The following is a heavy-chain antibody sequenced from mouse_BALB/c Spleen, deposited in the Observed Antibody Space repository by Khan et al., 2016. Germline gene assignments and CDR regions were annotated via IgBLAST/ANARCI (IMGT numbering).Heavy chain of an antibody. Sequence: EVELVESGGGLVKPGGSLKLSCVASGFTFSSFAMSWVRQSPEKRLEWVAEISSGGSYTYYPDTVTGRFTISRDNAKNTLYLEMRSLRSEDTAMYYCARDYGSSPFAYWGQGTLVTVSA. CDR3: ARDYGSSPFAY. CDR1: GFTFSSFA. V-gene: IGHV5-9-4*01. D-gene: IGHD1-1*01. CDR2: ISSGGSYT. J-gene: IGHJ3*01.